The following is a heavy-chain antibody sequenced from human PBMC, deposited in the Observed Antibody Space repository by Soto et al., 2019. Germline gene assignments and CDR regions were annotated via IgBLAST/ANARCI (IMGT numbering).Heavy chain of an antibody. J-gene: IGHJ6*02. CDR2: ISAYNGNT. Sequence: VASVKVSCKASGYTFTSYGISWVRQAPGQGLEWMGWISAYNGNTNYAQKLQGRVTMTTDTSTSTAYMELRSLRSDDTAVYYCARSTMVRGVINYYYYGMDVWGQGTTVTVS. CDR1: GYTFTSYG. CDR3: ARSTMVRGVINYYYYGMDV. D-gene: IGHD3-10*01. V-gene: IGHV1-18*04.